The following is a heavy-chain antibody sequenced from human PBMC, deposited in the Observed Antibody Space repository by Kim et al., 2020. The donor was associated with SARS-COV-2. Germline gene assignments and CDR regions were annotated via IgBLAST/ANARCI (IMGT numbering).Heavy chain of an antibody. V-gene: IGHV3-43*02. CDR3: AKAELCDGGNCYLIEN. D-gene: IGHD2-15*01. CDR1: GFTFYDYA. Sequence: GGSLRLSCAASGFTFYDYAMHWVRQVPGKGLEWVSLISRDATRTTYVDSVKGRFTISRDNSRNSLYLQMNSLTSEDTAFYYCAKAELCDGGNCYLIENRGQENLVPVSS. J-gene: IGHJ4*02. CDR2: ISRDATRT.